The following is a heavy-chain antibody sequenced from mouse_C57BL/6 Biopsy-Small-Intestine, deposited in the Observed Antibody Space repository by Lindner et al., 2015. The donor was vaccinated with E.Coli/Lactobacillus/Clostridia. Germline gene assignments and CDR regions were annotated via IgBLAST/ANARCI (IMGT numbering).Heavy chain of an antibody. CDR1: GYSITSNH. V-gene: IGHV1-42*01. CDR3: ARREVYYFDY. CDR2: INPSTGGT. J-gene: IGHJ2*01. Sequence: VQLQESGPELVKPGASVKISCVTSGYSITSNHVNWVKQSPEKSLEWIGEINPSTGGTTYNEKFRAKATLTIDKSSSTTYMQFKSLTSDDSAVYCCARREVYYFDYWGQGTTLTVSS.